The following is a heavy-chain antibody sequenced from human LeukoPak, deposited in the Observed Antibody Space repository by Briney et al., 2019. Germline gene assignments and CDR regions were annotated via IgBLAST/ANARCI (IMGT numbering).Heavy chain of an antibody. J-gene: IGHJ5*02. Sequence: SETLSLTCTVSGGSISSGSYYWSWIRQPAGKGLEWIGRIYTSGSTDYNPSLKSRVTISVDTSKNQFSLKLSSVTAADTAVYYCARDRFDSGSSTNWFDPWGQGTLVTVSS. D-gene: IGHD1-26*01. V-gene: IGHV4-61*02. CDR1: GGSISSGSYY. CDR2: IYTSGST. CDR3: ARDRFDSGSSTNWFDP.